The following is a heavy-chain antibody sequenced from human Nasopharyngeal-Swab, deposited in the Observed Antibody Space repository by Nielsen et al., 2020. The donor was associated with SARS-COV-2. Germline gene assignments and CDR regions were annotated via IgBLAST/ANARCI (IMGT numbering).Heavy chain of an antibody. Sequence: SETLSLTCTVSGGSISSGDYYWSWIRQPPGKGLEWIGYIYYSGSTYYNPSLKSRVTISVDTSKNQFSLKLTSVTAADTAVYYCARDRSSWTLPVGSFDLWGRGTLVTVSS. D-gene: IGHD6-13*01. CDR3: ARDRSSWTLPVGSFDL. CDR2: IYYSGST. J-gene: IGHJ2*01. V-gene: IGHV4-30-4*01. CDR1: GGSISSGDYY.